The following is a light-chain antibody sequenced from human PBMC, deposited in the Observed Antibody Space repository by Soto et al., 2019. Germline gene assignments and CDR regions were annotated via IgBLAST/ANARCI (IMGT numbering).Light chain of an antibody. Sequence: QSVLTQPPSASGSPGQSVTISCTGTSSDVGAYIYVSWYQQHPGTAPKLIIYEVNKRPSGVPDRFSGSRSGNTASLTVSGLQPEDAADYYRISYAGNHNLVFGGGTKLTVL. V-gene: IGLV2-8*01. CDR3: ISYAGNHNLV. CDR1: SSDVGAYIY. J-gene: IGLJ2*01. CDR2: EVN.